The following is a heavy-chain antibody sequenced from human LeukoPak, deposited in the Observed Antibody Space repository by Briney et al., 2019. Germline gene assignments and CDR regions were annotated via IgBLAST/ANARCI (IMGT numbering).Heavy chain of an antibody. Sequence: GGSLRLSCAASGFTFSSYSMNWVRQAPGKGLEWASYISSSSSTIYYADSVKGRFTISRDNAKNSLYLQLNSLRAEDTAVYYCARDIVATLDYWGQGTLATVFS. CDR2: ISSSSSTI. D-gene: IGHD5-12*01. CDR1: GFTFSSYS. CDR3: ARDIVATLDY. V-gene: IGHV3-48*01. J-gene: IGHJ4*02.